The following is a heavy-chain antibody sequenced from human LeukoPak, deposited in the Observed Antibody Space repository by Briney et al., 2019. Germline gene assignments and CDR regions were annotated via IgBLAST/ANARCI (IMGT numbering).Heavy chain of an antibody. V-gene: IGHV1-2*02. J-gene: IGHJ4*02. CDR3: AREGSFAYSFNPPFDS. Sequence: ASVKVSCKTSGYSFTGYHIHWVRQAPGQGLEWMGWINPNTGGTNYAQKFQGRVTMTRDTSISTAYMELSRLRSDDTAVYYCAREGSFAYSFNPPFDSWGQGTLVTVSS. CDR2: INPNTGGT. CDR1: GYSFTGYH. D-gene: IGHD3-10*01.